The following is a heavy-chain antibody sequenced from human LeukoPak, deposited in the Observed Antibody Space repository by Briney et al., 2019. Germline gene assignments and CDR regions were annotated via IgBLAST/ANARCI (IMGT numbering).Heavy chain of an antibody. CDR2: IKSDGKT. CDR3: ARAPSEIGGYYPEYFRH. J-gene: IGHJ1*01. D-gene: IGHD3-22*01. Sequence: PGGSLRLSCAASGFTFSSYWMHWVRQAPGKGLGWVSRIKSDGKTNYADSVKGRFIISRDNAKNTVSLKMNSLRAEDTGVYYCARAPSEIGGYYPEYFRHWGQGTLVTVSS. CDR1: GFTFSSYW. V-gene: IGHV3-74*01.